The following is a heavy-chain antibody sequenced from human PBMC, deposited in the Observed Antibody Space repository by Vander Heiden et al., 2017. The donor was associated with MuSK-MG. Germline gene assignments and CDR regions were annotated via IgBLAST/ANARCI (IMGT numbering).Heavy chain of an antibody. CDR1: GFTFRRHA. CDR2: TSDDESDI. CDR3: VTNITDDFDF. J-gene: IGHJ4*02. Sequence: QVHLVEFGGGVVQPGGSLRLSCGASGFTFRRHAMHWVRQAPGRGLEWVAVTSDDESDIHYSDSVKSRFTIPRDNSTNTLYLQMHSLRPEDTALYFCVTNITDDFDFWGQGALVTVSS. V-gene: IGHV3-30*04. D-gene: IGHD1-20*01.